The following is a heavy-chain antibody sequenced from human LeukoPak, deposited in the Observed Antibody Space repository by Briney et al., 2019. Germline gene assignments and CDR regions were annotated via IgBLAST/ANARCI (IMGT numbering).Heavy chain of an antibody. J-gene: IGHJ4*02. CDR2: INPASGGT. D-gene: IGHD3-22*01. Sequence: GASVKVSCKAAGYTFTGYYIHWVRQAPGQGLECVGWINPASGGTKYAQKFQGRVTMTRDTSITTAYMELSRLTSDDTAVYYCVRDYYDGSRNYFDYWGQGTLVPVSS. CDR3: VRDYYDGSRNYFDY. CDR1: GYTFTGYY. V-gene: IGHV1-2*02.